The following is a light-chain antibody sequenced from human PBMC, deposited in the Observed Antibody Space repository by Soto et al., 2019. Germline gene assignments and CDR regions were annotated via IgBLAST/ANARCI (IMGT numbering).Light chain of an antibody. CDR2: GAS. V-gene: IGKV3-20*01. CDR1: QSVSSSY. CDR3: QQYGSSPT. Sequence: MVFTQSPAALSLSPGGGATLSCRASQSVSSSYLAWYQQKPGQAPRLLIYGASSRATGIPDRFSGSGSGTDFTLTISRLEPEDFAVYYCQQYGSSPTFGQGTRLEIK. J-gene: IGKJ5*01.